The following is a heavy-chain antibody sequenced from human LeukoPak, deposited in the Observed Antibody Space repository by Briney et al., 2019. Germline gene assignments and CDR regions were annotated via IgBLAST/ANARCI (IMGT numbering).Heavy chain of an antibody. J-gene: IGHJ5*02. CDR3: ARSGGYDFWSGSPMWFDP. CDR1: GGSISSGGYY. V-gene: IGHV4-31*03. CDR2: IYYSGSA. Sequence: SETLSLTCTVSGGSISSGGYYWSWIRQHPGKGLEWIGYIYYSGSAYYNPSLKSRVTISVDTSKNQFSLKLSSVTAADTAVYYCARSGGYDFWSGSPMWFDPWGQGTLVTLSS. D-gene: IGHD3-3*01.